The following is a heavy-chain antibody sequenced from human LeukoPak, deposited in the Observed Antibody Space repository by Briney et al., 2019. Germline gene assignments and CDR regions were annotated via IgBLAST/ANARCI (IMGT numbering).Heavy chain of an antibody. CDR1: GFTFSTYA. J-gene: IGHJ4*02. D-gene: IGHD3-3*01. Sequence: SGGSLRLSCSASGFTFSTYAMHWVRQAPGKGLEWVAVISYDTSNKYYADSVKGRFTISRDNSKNTPYLQMNSLRAEDTAVYYCARGAYDFWSGIDYWGQGTLVTVSS. V-gene: IGHV3-30-3*01. CDR2: ISYDTSNK. CDR3: ARGAYDFWSGIDY.